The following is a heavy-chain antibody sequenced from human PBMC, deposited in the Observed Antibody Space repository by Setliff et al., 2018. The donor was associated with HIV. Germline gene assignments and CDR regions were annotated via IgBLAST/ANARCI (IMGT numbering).Heavy chain of an antibody. D-gene: IGHD3-22*01. J-gene: IGHJ4*02. CDR2: IYYSGST. CDR3: ARALYDSSPSFDY. Sequence: SETLSLTCTVSGGSISSSSYYWGWIRQPPGKGLEWIGSIYYSGSTYYNPSLKSRVTISVDTSKNQFSLKLSSVTAADTAVYYCARALYDSSPSFDYWGQGTLVTVSS. V-gene: IGHV4-39*07. CDR1: GGSISSSSYY.